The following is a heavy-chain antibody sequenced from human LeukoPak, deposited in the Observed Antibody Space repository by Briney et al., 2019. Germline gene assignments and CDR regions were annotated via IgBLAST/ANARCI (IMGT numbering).Heavy chain of an antibody. CDR1: GFTFSSYW. D-gene: IGHD2-15*01. Sequence: GGSLRLSCAASGFTFSSYWMSWVRQAPGKGLEWVANIKQDGSEKYYVDSVKGRFTIFRDNAKNSLYMQMNSLRAEDTAVYYCARDGLSLVALVYYNYYYLTFGGKGTRFTVS. V-gene: IGHV3-7*01. J-gene: IGHJ6*03. CDR2: IKQDGSEK. CDR3: ARDGLSLVALVYYNYYYLTF.